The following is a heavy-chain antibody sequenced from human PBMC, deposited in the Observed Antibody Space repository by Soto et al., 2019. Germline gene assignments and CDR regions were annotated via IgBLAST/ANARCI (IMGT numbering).Heavy chain of an antibody. J-gene: IGHJ1*01. CDR3: ARAKRAFYYDSSGYPAAEYFQH. D-gene: IGHD3-22*01. CDR1: GGSISSYY. CDR2: IYYSGST. V-gene: IGHV4-59*01. Sequence: PSETLSLTCTVSGGSISSYYWSWIRQPPGKGLEWIGYIYYSGSTNYNPSLKSRVTISVDTSKNQFSLKLSSVTAADTAVCYCARAKRAFYYDSSGYPAAEYFQHWGQGTLVTVSS.